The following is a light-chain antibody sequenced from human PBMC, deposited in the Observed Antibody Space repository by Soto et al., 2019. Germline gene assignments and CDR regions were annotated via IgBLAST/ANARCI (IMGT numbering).Light chain of an antibody. Sequence: DIQMTHSPSSLSAFVGDRVTIACRASQNLNKFLNWYQQKPGKAPKLLITGASSLQNGVPSRFSGSGSGTDFTLTINNLQPEDSATYYCEQSQRFPLTFGGGTKVEIK. V-gene: IGKV1-39*01. CDR1: QNLNKF. J-gene: IGKJ4*01. CDR2: GAS. CDR3: EQSQRFPLT.